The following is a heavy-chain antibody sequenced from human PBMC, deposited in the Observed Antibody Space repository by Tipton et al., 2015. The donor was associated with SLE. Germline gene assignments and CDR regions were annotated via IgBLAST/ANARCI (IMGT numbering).Heavy chain of an antibody. D-gene: IGHD6-13*01. CDR1: FVSINTYY. CDR3: ARGEYSRSAIPWFDP. Sequence: GLVKPSETLSVTCSVSFVSINTYYWTWIRQPPGKGLEWIGYIFYSGTTYYNPSLKSRVTMLLDMSKNQFSLNLSSVTAADTAVYYCARGEYSRSAIPWFDPWGQGTRVTVSS. V-gene: IGHV4-59*12. J-gene: IGHJ5*02. CDR2: IFYSGTT.